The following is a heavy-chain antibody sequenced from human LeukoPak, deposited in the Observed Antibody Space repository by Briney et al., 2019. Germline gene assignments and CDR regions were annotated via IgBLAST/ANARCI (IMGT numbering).Heavy chain of an antibody. V-gene: IGHV4-30-4*08. Sequence: PSQTLSLTCTVSGGSISSGDYYWSWFRQPPGKGLEWIGYIYYSGSTYYNPSLKSRVTISVDTSKNQFSLKLSSVTAADTAVYYCARENLEWPYYYYMDVWGKGTTVTVSS. CDR2: IYYSGST. CDR3: ARENLEWPYYYYMDV. D-gene: IGHD3-3*01. CDR1: GGSISSGDYY. J-gene: IGHJ6*03.